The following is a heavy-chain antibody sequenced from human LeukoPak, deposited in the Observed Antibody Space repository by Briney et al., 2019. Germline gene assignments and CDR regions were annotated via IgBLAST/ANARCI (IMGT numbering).Heavy chain of an antibody. D-gene: IGHD3-22*01. J-gene: IGHJ4*02. CDR1: GYTFTGYY. CDR3: ARGNYYDSSGYYPFYYFDY. CDR2: ISACNGNT. Sequence: ASVKVSCKASGYTFTGYYMHWVRQAPGQGLEWMGWISACNGNTNYAQKFQGRVTMTRDMSTSTVYMELSSLRSEDTAVYYCARGNYYDSSGYYPFYYFDYWGQGTLVTVSS. V-gene: IGHV1-2*02.